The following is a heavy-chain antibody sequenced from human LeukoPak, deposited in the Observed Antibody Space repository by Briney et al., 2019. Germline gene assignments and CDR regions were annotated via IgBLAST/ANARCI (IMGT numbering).Heavy chain of an antibody. D-gene: IGHD2-2*01. CDR1: GFTVSRNY. Sequence: GGSLRLSCAASGFTVSRNYMSWLRQAPGKGLVWVSVIYSGGSTYYADSVKGRFTISRDNSKNTLFLQMNSPRAEDTAVYYCARDATFLGYCSSPSCSQIDAFDIWGQGTMVTVSS. CDR3: ARDATFLGYCSSPSCSQIDAFDI. V-gene: IGHV3-66*02. CDR2: IYSGGST. J-gene: IGHJ3*02.